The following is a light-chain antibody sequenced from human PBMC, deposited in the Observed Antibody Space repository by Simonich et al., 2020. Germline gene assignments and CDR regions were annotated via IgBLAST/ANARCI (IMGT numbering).Light chain of an antibody. CDR1: QSRLHSDGKTY. V-gene: IGKV2D-29*02. CDR3: MQSIQLPLT. J-gene: IGKJ4*01. CDR2: EVS. Sequence: DIVMTQTTLSLSVTHGQPASISCKSSQSRLHSDGKTYFYWYLQKPGQSPQLLNYEVSNLFSGVPDRFSGSGSGTDFTLKISRVEAEDVGVYYCMQSIQLPLTFGGGTKVEIK.